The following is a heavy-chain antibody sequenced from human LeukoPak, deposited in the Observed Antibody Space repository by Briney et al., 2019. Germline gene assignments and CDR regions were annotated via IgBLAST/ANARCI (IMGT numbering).Heavy chain of an antibody. D-gene: IGHD3-10*01. CDR3: AREIEYYYGLGAYYFDY. J-gene: IGHJ4*02. CDR1: GYTFTGYY. V-gene: IGHV1-2*02. CDR2: INPNSGGT. Sequence: ASVKVSCKASGYTFTGYYMHWVRQAPGQGLEWMGWINPNSGGTNYAQKFQGRVTMTRDTSISTAYMELSRLRSDDTAVYYCAREIEYYYGLGAYYFDYWGQGTLVTVSS.